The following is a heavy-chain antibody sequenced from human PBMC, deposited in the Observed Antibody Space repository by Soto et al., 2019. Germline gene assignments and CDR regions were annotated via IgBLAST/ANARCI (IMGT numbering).Heavy chain of an antibody. CDR1: GFTFSRYA. CDR3: AKDGKMRTKVWFPAGYGMDV. J-gene: IGHJ6*02. CDR2: ISVSGDNT. V-gene: IGHV3-23*01. Sequence: PVGSLRLSCAASGFTFSRYAMNWVRQAPGRGLQWISGISVSGDNTSYVESVRGRFTVYRDNSKNTLYLQMNNLRAEDTALYYCAKDGKMRTKVWFPAGYGMDVWGQGTTVTVS. D-gene: IGHD3-10*01.